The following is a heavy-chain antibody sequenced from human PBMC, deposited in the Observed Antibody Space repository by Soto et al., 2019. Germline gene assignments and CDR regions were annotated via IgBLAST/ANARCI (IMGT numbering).Heavy chain of an antibody. CDR1: RYTXTNFY. D-gene: IGHD1-26*01. CDR3: ARSQVGRPLDV. J-gene: IGHJ6*02. Sequence: SXKVSFKASRYTXTNFYINLLRQAPGQGLEWMGIINPSGGSTTYPQKFQGRVTMTRDTSTSTVHMELITLRSEDTAVYYCARSQVGRPLDVWGPGTTVTVSS. CDR2: INPSGGST. V-gene: IGHV1-46*01.